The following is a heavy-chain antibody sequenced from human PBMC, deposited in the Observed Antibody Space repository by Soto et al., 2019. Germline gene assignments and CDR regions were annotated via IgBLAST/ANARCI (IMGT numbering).Heavy chain of an antibody. J-gene: IGHJ6*02. CDR3: ASRTDYYYYYGMDV. V-gene: IGHV5-10-1*01. Sequence: GESLKISCKGSGYIFTSYWISCVRQMPGKGLEWMGRIDPSDSYTNYSPSFQGHVTISADNSISTAYLQWSSLKASDTAMYYCASRTDYYYYYGMDVWGQGKTATVSS. CDR1: GYIFTSYW. CDR2: IDPSDSYT.